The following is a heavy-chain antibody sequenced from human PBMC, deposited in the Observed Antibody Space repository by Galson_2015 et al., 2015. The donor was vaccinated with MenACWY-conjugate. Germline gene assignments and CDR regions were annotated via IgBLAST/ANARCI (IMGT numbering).Heavy chain of an antibody. CDR3: ARDETAGDFHS. CDR2: ITFISSYL. V-gene: IGHV3-21*06. J-gene: IGHJ4*02. Sequence: SLRLSYAASGVTFDDYGMSWVRQAPGKGLEWVSSITFISSYLYYAASVKGRFTISRDNAKNSLYLQLKSLRAEDTAVYYCARDETAGDFHSWGQGTLVVVSS. D-gene: IGHD6-13*01. CDR1: GVTFDDYG.